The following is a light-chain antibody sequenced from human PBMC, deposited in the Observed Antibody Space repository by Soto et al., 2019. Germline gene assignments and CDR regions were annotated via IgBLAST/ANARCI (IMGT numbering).Light chain of an antibody. CDR2: DAS. CDR3: QQYNNWPPFT. V-gene: IGKV3-15*01. CDR1: QSVGSK. J-gene: IGKJ3*01. Sequence: EIVMTQAPATLYKTPGERASLSCRASQSVGSKLAWYQHKPGQTPRLLIYDASTRATGFPARFSGSGSGTEFTLTISSLQPEDFAVYYCQQYNNWPPFTCGPGTKVAIK.